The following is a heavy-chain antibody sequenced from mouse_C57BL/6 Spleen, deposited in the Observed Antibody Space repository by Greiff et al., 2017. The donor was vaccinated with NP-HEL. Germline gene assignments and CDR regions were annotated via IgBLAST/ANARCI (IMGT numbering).Heavy chain of an antibody. Sequence: VQLKQSGAELVKPGASVKLSCTASGFNIQDYYMHWVKQRTEQGLEWIGRIEPADGAPKYAPKFQGKATITADTSSNTAYLQRSSLTSEDTAVYYCAMAFYGNYFDDWGQGTTLTVSS. CDR3: AMAFYGNYFDD. D-gene: IGHD2-1*01. J-gene: IGHJ2*01. CDR2: IEPADGAP. CDR1: GFNIQDYY. V-gene: IGHV14-2*01.